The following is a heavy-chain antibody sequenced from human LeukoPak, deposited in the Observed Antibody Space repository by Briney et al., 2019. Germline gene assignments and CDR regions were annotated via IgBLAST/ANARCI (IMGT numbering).Heavy chain of an antibody. Sequence: KTSETLSLTCTVSVGSISSSSYYWGWIRQPPGKGLEWIGSIYYSGSTYYNPSLKSRVTISVDTSKNQFSLKLSSVTAADTAVYYCARVVVVITMSAFDVWGQGTTVTVSS. D-gene: IGHD3-22*01. CDR3: ARVVVVITMSAFDV. J-gene: IGHJ3*01. CDR1: VGSISSSSYY. V-gene: IGHV4-39*01. CDR2: IYYSGST.